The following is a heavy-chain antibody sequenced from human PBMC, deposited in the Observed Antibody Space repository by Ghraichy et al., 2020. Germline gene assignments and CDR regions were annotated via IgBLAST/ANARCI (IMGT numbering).Heavy chain of an antibody. CDR1: GFTFSSYE. J-gene: IGHJ4*02. V-gene: IGHV3-48*03. D-gene: IGHD3-22*01. CDR3: ARDRRPHYYDSSGYYYFDY. CDR2: ISSSGSTI. Sequence: GGSLRLTCAASGFTFSSYEMNWVRQAPGKGLEWVSYISSSGSTIYYADSVKGRFTISRDNAKNSLYLQMNSLRAEDTAVYYCARDRRPHYYDSSGYYYFDYWGQGTLVTVSS.